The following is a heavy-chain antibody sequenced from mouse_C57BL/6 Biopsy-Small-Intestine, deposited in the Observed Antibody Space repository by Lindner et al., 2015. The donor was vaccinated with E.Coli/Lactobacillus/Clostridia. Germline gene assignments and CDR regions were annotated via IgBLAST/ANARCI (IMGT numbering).Heavy chain of an antibody. V-gene: IGHV1-81*01. D-gene: IGHD1-1*01. CDR2: IYPRSGNT. CDR3: ARSYYGSSYPYAMDY. Sequence: VQLQESGVELARPGASVKLSCKASGYTFTSYGISWVKQRTGQGLEWIGEIYPRSGNTYYNEKFKGKATLTADKSSSTAYMELRSLTSEDSAVYFCARSYYGSSYPYAMDYWGQGTSVTVSS. CDR1: GYTFTSYG. J-gene: IGHJ4*01.